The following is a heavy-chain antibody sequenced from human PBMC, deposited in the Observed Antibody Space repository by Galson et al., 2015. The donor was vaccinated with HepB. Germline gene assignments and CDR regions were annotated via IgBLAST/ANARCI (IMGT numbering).Heavy chain of an antibody. Sequence: SLRLSCAASGFTFSSYSMNWVRQAPGKGLEWVAVISYDGSNKYYADSVKGRFTISRDNSKNTLYLQMNSLRAEDTAVYYCARDGGYSYGFEYWGQGTLVTVSS. CDR3: ARDGGYSYGFEY. CDR2: ISYDGSNK. J-gene: IGHJ4*02. D-gene: IGHD5-18*01. V-gene: IGHV3-30*03. CDR1: GFTFSSYS.